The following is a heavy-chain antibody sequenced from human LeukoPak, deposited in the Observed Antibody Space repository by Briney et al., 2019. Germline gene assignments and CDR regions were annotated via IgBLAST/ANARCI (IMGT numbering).Heavy chain of an antibody. CDR3: AKEDYDFWSGSRSYYYYYYMDV. J-gene: IGHJ6*03. V-gene: IGHV3-43*02. CDR1: GFTFDDYD. Sequence: PGGSLRLSCAASGFTFDDYDMHWVRQAPGKGLEWVTLISGDGGSTYYADSVKGRFTISRDNSKNSLYLQMNSLRTEDTALYYCAKEDYDFWSGSRSYYYYYYMDVWGKGTTVTVSS. D-gene: IGHD3-3*01. CDR2: ISGDGGST.